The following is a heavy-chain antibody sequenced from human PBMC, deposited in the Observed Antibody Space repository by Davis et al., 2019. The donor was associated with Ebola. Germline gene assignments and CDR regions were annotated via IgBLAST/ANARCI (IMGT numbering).Heavy chain of an antibody. D-gene: IGHD1-26*01. CDR2: IGTAGNP. Sequence: PGGSLRLSCTASGFTFSCYDMYWVRQATGEGLEWVSAIGTAGNPYYPGSVKGRFTISREDAKNSLCLQMNSLRAGDTAVYDFAREDSILGATLYYFDYWGQGTQVTVSS. CDR3: AREDSILGATLYYFDY. J-gene: IGHJ4*02. V-gene: IGHV3-13*05. CDR1: GFTFSCYD.